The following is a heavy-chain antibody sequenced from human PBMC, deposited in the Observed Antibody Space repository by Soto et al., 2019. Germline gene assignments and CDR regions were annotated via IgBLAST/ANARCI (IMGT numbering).Heavy chain of an antibody. CDR3: ARHWSSSGTYHYDAFDI. CDR2: IYYSGST. Sequence: SETLSLTCTVSGGSISSYYWSWIRQPPGKGLEWIGYIYYSGSTNYNPSLKSRVTISVDTSKNQFSLKLSSVTAADTAVYYCARHWSSSGTYHYDAFDIWGQGTMVTVSS. V-gene: IGHV4-59*01. J-gene: IGHJ3*02. D-gene: IGHD6-25*01. CDR1: GGSISSYY.